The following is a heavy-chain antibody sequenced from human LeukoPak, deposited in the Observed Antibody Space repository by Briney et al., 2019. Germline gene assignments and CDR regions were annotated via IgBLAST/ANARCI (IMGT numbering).Heavy chain of an antibody. CDR2: IYYSGST. J-gene: IGHJ4*02. V-gene: IGHV4-59*01. Sequence: PSETLALTCTVSVVSINSYYWSWMRQPPGKGLEWIGHIYYSGSTNYNPSLKSRVTISVDTSKNQFSLKLSSVTAADTAVYYCATSPPLSDFWSGSYYFDYWGQGTLVTVSS. D-gene: IGHD3-3*01. CDR1: VVSINSYY. CDR3: ATSPPLSDFWSGSYYFDY.